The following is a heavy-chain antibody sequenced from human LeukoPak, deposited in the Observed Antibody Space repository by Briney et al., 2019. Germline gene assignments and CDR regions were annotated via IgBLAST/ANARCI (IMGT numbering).Heavy chain of an antibody. CDR3: ASIAVAERPPFDY. CDR1: GFTFDDYG. J-gene: IGHJ4*02. D-gene: IGHD6-19*01. V-gene: IGHV3-20*04. CDR2: INWNGGST. Sequence: GGSLRLSCAASGFTFDDYGMSLVRRAPGKGLEWVSGINWNGGSTGYADSVKGRFTISRDNAKNSLYLQMNSLRAEDTALYYCASIAVAERPPFDYWGQGTLVTVSS.